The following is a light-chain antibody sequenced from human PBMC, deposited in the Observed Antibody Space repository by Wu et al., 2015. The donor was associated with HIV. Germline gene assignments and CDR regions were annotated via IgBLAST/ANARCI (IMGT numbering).Light chain of an antibody. J-gene: IGKJ5*01. V-gene: IGKV1-5*03. CDR3: QHYDAYPIT. Sequence: DIQMTQSPSTLSASVGDRVTITCRTSQSMTSWLAWYQQKPGKAPKLLIYKASTLESGVPSRFGGSGSGTEFTLTINSLQPDDFATYYCQHYDAYPITFGQGTRLEIK. CDR2: KAS. CDR1: QSMTSW.